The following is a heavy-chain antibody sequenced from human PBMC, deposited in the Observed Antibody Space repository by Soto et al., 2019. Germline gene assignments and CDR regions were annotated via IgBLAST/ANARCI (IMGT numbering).Heavy chain of an antibody. J-gene: IGHJ5*02. Sequence: QVQLQQSGPGLVQPSQTLSLTCAISGDSVSSTSVTWNWIRQSPSRGLEWLGTTFYRSKWYNDYSVSVHTRIPINPDTSKSQFSLQLNSVTPEDTAVYYCARGRGFDPWGQGTLVTVSS. V-gene: IGHV6-1*01. CDR2: TFYRSKWYN. CDR3: ARGRGFDP. CDR1: GDSVSSTSVT.